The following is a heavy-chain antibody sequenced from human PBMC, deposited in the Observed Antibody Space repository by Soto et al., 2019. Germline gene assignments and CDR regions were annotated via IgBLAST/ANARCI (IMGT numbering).Heavy chain of an antibody. CDR1: GGSISSSSYY. CDR3: ARRGERSSSLFDY. CDR2: IYYSGST. D-gene: IGHD6-13*01. J-gene: IGHJ4*02. V-gene: IGHV4-39*01. Sequence: SETLSLTCTVSGGSISSSSYYWGWIRQRPGKGLEWIGSIYYSGSTYYNPSLKSRVTISLDTPKNQFSLKLSSMTAADTAVYYCARRGERSSSLFDYWGQGTLVTVSS.